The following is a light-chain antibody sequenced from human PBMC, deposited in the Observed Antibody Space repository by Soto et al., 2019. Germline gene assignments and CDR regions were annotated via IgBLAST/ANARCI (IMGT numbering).Light chain of an antibody. V-gene: IGKV1-6*01. J-gene: IGKJ1*01. CDR3: LQDFTYPRT. CDR2: SAS. Sequence: AIQMIQSPSSVSASVGDRVTITCRASQGIRNELGWYQQKPGKAPKLLIYSASSLQSGVPPRFSGSGSGTDFILTISGLQPADFATYFCLQDFTYPRTFGQGTKV. CDR1: QGIRNE.